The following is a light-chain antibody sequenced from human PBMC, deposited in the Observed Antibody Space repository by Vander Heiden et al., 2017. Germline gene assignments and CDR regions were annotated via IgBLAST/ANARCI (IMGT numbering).Light chain of an antibody. Sequence: EIVLTQSPGTLSLSPGERATLSCRASQSVSSSYLAWCQQQPGRAPRPLIKGATSRASGSPDRFSVSGSGTDFTLTISRMVPDDFAVDYCHQYGSSPPWTFGQGTKVEIK. J-gene: IGKJ1*01. CDR3: HQYGSSPPWT. CDR2: GAT. V-gene: IGKV3-20*01. CDR1: QSVSSSY.